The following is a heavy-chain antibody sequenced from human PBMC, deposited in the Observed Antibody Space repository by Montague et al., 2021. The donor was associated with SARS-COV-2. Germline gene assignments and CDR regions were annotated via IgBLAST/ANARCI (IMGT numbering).Heavy chain of an antibody. CDR1: SGSIISSGYY. D-gene: IGHD3-10*01. V-gene: IGHV4-39*02. J-gene: IGHJ4*02. CDR2: IYYSGTT. CDR3: ARGMIRGVTTPFDY. Sequence: SETRSLTCSVSSGSIISSGYYWGWIRQPPGKELEWIGNIYYSGTTYYNPSLQSRGTISVDTSKNHLSLRLSSVTAADTAVYFCARGMIRGVTTPFDYWGQGSQVPVSS.